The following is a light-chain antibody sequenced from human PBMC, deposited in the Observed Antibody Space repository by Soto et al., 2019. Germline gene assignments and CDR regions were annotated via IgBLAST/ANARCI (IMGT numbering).Light chain of an antibody. J-gene: IGLJ1*01. CDR2: DVS. Sequence: QSVLTQPASVSGSPGHSITISCTGTSSDVGGYNYVSWYQQHPGKAPKLMIYDVSNRPSGVSNRFSGSKSGNTAPLTISGLQAEDEADYYCSSYTSRSSSTYVFGTGTKVTVL. CDR1: SSDVGGYNY. CDR3: SSYTSRSSSTYV. V-gene: IGLV2-14*01.